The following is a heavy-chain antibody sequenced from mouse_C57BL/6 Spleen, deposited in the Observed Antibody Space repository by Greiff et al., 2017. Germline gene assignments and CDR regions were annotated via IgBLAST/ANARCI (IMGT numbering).Heavy chain of an antibody. V-gene: IGHV3-6*01. Sequence: DVQLQESGPGLVKPSQSLSLTCSVTGYSITSGYYWNWIRQFPGNKLEWMGYISYDGSNNYNPSLKNRISITRDTSKNQFFLKLNSVTTEDTATYYCARGDSNYPFDYWGQGTTLTVSS. J-gene: IGHJ2*01. CDR2: ISYDGSN. D-gene: IGHD2-5*01. CDR1: GYSITSGYY. CDR3: ARGDSNYPFDY.